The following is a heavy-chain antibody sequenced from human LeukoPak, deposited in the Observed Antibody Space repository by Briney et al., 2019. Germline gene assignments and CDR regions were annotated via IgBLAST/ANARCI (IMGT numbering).Heavy chain of an antibody. D-gene: IGHD3-10*01. CDR2: INSDGSST. V-gene: IGHV3-74*01. CDR1: GFTFSSYW. J-gene: IGHJ3*02. Sequence: GGSLRLSCAASGFTFSSYWMSWVRQAPGKGLVWVSRINSDGSSTSYADSVKGRFTISRDNAKNTLYLQMNSLRAEDTAVYYCARAYGSGDAFDIWGQGTMVTVSS. CDR3: ARAYGSGDAFDI.